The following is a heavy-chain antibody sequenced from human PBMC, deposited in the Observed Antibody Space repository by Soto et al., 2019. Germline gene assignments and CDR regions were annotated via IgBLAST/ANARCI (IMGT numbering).Heavy chain of an antibody. J-gene: IGHJ6*02. D-gene: IGHD2-21*02. CDR1: GFTFSSYS. CDR2: ISSSSSYI. V-gene: IGHV3-21*01. CDR3: ARDWDHCGGDCYSSSNYYYYGMDV. Sequence: LRLSCAASGFTFSSYSMNWVRQAPGKGLEWVSSISSSSSYIYYADSVKGRFTISRDNAKNSLYLQMNSLRAEDTAVYYCARDWDHCGGDCYSSSNYYYYGMDVWGQGTTVTVSS.